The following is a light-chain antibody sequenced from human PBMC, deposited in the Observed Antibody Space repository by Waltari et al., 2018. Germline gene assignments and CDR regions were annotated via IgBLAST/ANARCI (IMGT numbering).Light chain of an antibody. J-gene: IGKJ5*01. CDR2: AAS. CDR1: QRVSDY. CDR3: QQRSNWPIS. V-gene: IGKV3-11*01. Sequence: EIVLTQSPATLSLSPGERATLSCRASQRVSDYLAWYHQKPGQAPRLLISAASNRATGIPARFSGSGSGTDFTLTISSLEPEDFAFYYCQQRSNWPISFGQGTRLEIK.